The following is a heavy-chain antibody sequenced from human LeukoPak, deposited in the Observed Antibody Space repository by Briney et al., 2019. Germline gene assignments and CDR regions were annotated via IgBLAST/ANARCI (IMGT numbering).Heavy chain of an antibody. Sequence: SETPSLTCTVSGGSISGSSYYWGWIRQPPGKGLEWIGSIYYSGSTYYNPSLKRRVTISVDTSKNQFSLKLSSVTAADTAVYYRANNLYGFYHFDYWGQGTLVTVSS. CDR3: ANNLYGFYHFDY. CDR2: IYYSGST. CDR1: GGSISGSSYY. J-gene: IGHJ4*02. V-gene: IGHV4-39*07. D-gene: IGHD3-10*01.